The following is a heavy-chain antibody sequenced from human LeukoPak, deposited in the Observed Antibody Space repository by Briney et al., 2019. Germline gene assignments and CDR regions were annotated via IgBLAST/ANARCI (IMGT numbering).Heavy chain of an antibody. CDR2: ISWNSGSI. CDR1: GFNFDDYA. Sequence: GGSLRLSCAASGFNFDDYAMYRVRQAPGKGLECVSVISWNSGSIDYADSVKGRFTISRDNAKKSLYLQMNSLRAEDTAFYYCVKGKYYDSSGFYYVRYFDYWGQGTLVTVSS. V-gene: IGHV3-9*01. CDR3: VKGKYYDSSGFYYVRYFDY. J-gene: IGHJ4*02. D-gene: IGHD3-22*01.